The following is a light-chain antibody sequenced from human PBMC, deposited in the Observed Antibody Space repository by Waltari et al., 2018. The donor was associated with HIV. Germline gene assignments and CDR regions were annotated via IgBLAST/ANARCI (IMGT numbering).Light chain of an antibody. V-gene: IGLV2-14*01. CDR3: SSYASTSTRV. Sequence: QSALTQPASVSGSPGQSITISCTGTRNDVGGYKYASWYQQHPGKGPKGVIYEVSNRPSGVSTRFSGSKSGNTASLTISGLQAEDEADYYCSSYASTSTRVFGGGTKLTVL. J-gene: IGLJ3*02. CDR1: RNDVGGYKY. CDR2: EVS.